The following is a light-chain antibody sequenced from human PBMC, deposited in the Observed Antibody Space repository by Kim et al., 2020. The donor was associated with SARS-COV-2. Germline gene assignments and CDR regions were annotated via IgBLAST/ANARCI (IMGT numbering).Light chain of an antibody. Sequence: QPAFISCKSSQSLLYSDGKTGLYWFLQKPGQAPQLLIYEVSKRFSGVPERFSGSGSGTDFTLKISRVEAEDVGVYYCMQSVEQWTFGQGTKVDIK. V-gene: IGKV2D-29*01. CDR3: MQSVEQWT. J-gene: IGKJ1*01. CDR1: QSLLYSDGKTG. CDR2: EVS.